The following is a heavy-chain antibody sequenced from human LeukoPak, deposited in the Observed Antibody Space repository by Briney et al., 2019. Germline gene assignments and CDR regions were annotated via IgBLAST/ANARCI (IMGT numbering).Heavy chain of an antibody. CDR1: GFSFSSYA. J-gene: IGHJ4*02. D-gene: IGHD4-23*01. Sequence: PGGSLRLSCAASGFSFSSYAMSWVRQAPGKGREWVSGISGSGGSSYYADSVKGRFTISRDNSKNTLYLQMNSLRAEDTAVYYCARDLGFTVVTGAFDYWGQGTLVTVSS. CDR3: ARDLGFTVVTGAFDY. CDR2: ISGSGGSS. V-gene: IGHV3-23*01.